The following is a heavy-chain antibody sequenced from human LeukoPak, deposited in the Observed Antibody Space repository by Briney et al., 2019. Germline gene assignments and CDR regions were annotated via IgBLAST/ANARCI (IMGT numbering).Heavy chain of an antibody. D-gene: IGHD6-13*01. J-gene: IGHJ4*02. Sequence: SETLSLTCTVSGGSISSYYWSWIRQPAGKGLEWIGRIYTSGSTNYNPSLKSRVTMSVGTSKNQFSLKLSSVTAADTAVYYCASGVWHSSSWYGTNYWGQGTLVTVSS. CDR3: ASGVWHSSSWYGTNY. CDR2: IYTSGST. V-gene: IGHV4-4*07. CDR1: GGSISSYY.